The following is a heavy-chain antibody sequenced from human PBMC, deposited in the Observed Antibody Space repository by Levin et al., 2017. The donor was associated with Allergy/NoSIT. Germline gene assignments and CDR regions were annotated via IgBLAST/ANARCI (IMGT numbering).Heavy chain of an antibody. J-gene: IGHJ4*02. CDR2: IYYSGST. Sequence: PSETLSLTCTVSGGSISGGGYHWTWIRQHPEKGLEWIGYIYYSGSTFYNPSLKSRLMISVDTSKNQFSLNVSSVTAVDTAVYYCAREDGSTFDFWGQGALVTVAS. V-gene: IGHV4-31*03. D-gene: IGHD2-2*03. CDR3: AREDGSTFDF. CDR1: GGSISGGGYH.